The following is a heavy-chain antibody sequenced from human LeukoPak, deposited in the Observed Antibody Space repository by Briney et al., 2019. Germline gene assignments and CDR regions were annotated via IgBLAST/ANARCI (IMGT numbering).Heavy chain of an antibody. J-gene: IGHJ3*02. Sequence: PGGSLRLSCAASGFTFSSYSTNWVRQAPGKGLEWVSYISSSSSTIYYADSVKGRFTISRDNAKNSLYLQMNSLRAEDTAVYYCARDQVVVVPAAMEDAFDIWGQGTMVTVSS. V-gene: IGHV3-48*04. CDR3: ARDQVVVVPAAMEDAFDI. CDR2: ISSSSSTI. D-gene: IGHD2-2*01. CDR1: GFTFSSYS.